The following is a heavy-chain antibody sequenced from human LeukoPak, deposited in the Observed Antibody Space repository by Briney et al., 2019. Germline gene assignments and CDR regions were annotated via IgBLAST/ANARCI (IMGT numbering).Heavy chain of an antibody. CDR1: GYSFTSYW. V-gene: IGHV5-51*01. CDR3: ARPSFSMSHAFDI. Sequence: GESLKISCKGSGYSFTSYWIGWVLQMPGKGLEWMGIIYPGDSDTRYSPSFQGQVTISADKSISTAYLQWSSLKASDTAMYYCARPSFSMSHAFDIWGQGTMVTVSS. J-gene: IGHJ3*02. CDR2: IYPGDSDT. D-gene: IGHD2/OR15-2a*01.